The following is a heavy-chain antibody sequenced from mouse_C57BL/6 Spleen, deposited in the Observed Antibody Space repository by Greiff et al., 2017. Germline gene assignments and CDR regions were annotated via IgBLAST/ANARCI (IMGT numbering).Heavy chain of an antibody. CDR2: ISSGGDYI. D-gene: IGHD2-3*01. CDR1: GFTFSSYA. V-gene: IGHV5-9-1*02. CDR3: TRDQGWLLWFDY. Sequence: DVQLVESGEGLVKPGGSLKLSCAASGFTFSSYAMSWVRQTPEKRLEWVAYISSGGDYIYYADTVKGRFTISRDNARNTLYLQMSSLKSEDTAMYYCTRDQGWLLWFDYWGQGTTLTVAS. J-gene: IGHJ2*01.